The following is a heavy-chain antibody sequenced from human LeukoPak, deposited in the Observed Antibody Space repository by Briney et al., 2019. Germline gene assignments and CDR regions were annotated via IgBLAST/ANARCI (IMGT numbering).Heavy chain of an antibody. D-gene: IGHD1-26*01. CDR3: AKSGGYGLIDY. CDR1: GGSISSSSYY. J-gene: IGHJ4*02. CDR2: IYYSGST. V-gene: IGHV4-39*01. Sequence: PSETLSLTCTVSGGSISSSSYYWGWIRQPPGKGLEWIGTIYYSGSTYYNASLQSRVTISIDTSKNQFSLRLNSVTAADTAMYYCAKSGGYGLIDYWGQGTLVTVSS.